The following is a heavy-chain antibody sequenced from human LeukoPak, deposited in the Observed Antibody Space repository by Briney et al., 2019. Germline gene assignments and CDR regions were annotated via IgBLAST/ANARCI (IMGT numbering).Heavy chain of an antibody. CDR2: INHSGST. CDR3: ARGGVGSSWYYMTFPPDY. CDR1: GGSFSGYY. D-gene: IGHD6-13*01. Sequence: SETLSLTCAVYGGSFSGYYWSWIRQPPGKGLEWIGEINHSGSTNYNPSLKSRVTISVDTSKNQFSLKLSSVTAADTAVYYCARGGVGSSWYYMTFPPDYWSQGTLVTVSS. V-gene: IGHV4-34*01. J-gene: IGHJ4*02.